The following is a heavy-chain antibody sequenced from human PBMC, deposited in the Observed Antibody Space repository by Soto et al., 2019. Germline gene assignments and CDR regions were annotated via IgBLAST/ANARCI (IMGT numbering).Heavy chain of an antibody. CDR2: INSDGSST. D-gene: IGHD3-3*01. J-gene: IGHJ6*02. Sequence: GGSLRLSCAASGFTFSSYWMHWVRQAPGKGLVWVSRINSDGSSTSYADSVKGRFTISRDNAKNTLNLQMNSLTAEDTAIYYCARAVFYPSNPYTLYIWSQGTTLTVS. CDR1: GFTFSSYW. CDR3: ARAVFYPSNPYTLYI. V-gene: IGHV3-74*01.